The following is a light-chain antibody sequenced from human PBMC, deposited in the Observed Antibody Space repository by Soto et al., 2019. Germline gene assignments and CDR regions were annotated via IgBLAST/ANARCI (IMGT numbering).Light chain of an antibody. J-gene: IGLJ3*02. CDR1: SSDVGSYNL. CDR3: CSYAGSSTLL. CDR2: EDS. V-gene: IGLV2-23*01. Sequence: QSVLTQPASVSGSPGQSITISCTGTSSDVGSYNLVSWYQQHPGKAPKVLIYEDSNRPSGVSDHFSASKSGNTASLTIFGVEADDEDDYYCCSYAGSSTLLFGGGTKLTVL.